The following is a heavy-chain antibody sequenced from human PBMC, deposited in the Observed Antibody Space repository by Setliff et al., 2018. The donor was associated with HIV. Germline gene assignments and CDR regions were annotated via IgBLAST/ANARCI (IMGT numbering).Heavy chain of an antibody. CDR3: ARTLAAAGPGYYYSYYMDV. D-gene: IGHD6-13*01. CDR1: GGSLSGYF. V-gene: IGHV4-34*01. Sequence: SETLSLTCAVYGGSLSGYFWTWIRQPPGKGLEWIGEINHSGSTNYNPSLKSRVTISIDTSKNQISLKLSSVTAADTAMYYCARTLAAAGPGYYYSYYMDVWGKGTTVTVSS. CDR2: INHSGST. J-gene: IGHJ6*03.